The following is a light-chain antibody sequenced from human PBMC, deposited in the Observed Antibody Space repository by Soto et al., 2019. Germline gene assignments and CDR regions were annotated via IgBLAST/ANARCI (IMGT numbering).Light chain of an antibody. Sequence: QSVLTQPASVSGSPGQSITISCTGTRSDVGSHNLVSWYQQHPGQAPKLMIYEVSKRPLGVSARFSASKSGNTASLTISGLQAEDEADYYCCSYGGSRAVFGGRTQLTVL. CDR1: RSDVGSHNL. J-gene: IGLJ7*01. CDR3: CSYGGSRAV. CDR2: EVS. V-gene: IGLV2-23*02.